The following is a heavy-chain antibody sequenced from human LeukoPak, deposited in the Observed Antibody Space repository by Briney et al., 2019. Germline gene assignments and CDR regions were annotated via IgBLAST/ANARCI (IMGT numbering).Heavy chain of an antibody. Sequence: GGSLRLSCATSGFIFSYYGMHWVRQAPGKGLEWVAVIWYDGSNRYYADSLKGRFTISRDNSKNTLYLQMNSLTADDTAVYYCARDPLGVLSYFDYWGQGTLVTVSS. V-gene: IGHV3-33*01. D-gene: IGHD3-16*01. CDR1: GFIFSYYG. J-gene: IGHJ4*02. CDR2: IWYDGSNR. CDR3: ARDPLGVLSYFDY.